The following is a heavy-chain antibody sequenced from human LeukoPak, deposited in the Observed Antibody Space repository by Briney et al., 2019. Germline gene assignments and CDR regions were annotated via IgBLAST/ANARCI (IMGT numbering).Heavy chain of an antibody. CDR1: GYSFTSNW. CDR2: IYPGDSDT. V-gene: IGHV5-51*01. J-gene: IGHJ3*02. CDR3: AIRLGYCSGGSCYDPDAFDI. D-gene: IGHD2-15*01. Sequence: GESLKISCKGSGYSFTSNWIGWVRQMPGKGLEWMGIIYPGDSDTRYSPSFQGQVTISADKSISTAYLQWSSLKASDTAMYYCAIRLGYCSGGSCYDPDAFDIWGQGTMVTVSS.